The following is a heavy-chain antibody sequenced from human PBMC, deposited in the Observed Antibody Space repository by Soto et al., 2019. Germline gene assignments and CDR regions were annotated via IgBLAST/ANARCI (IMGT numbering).Heavy chain of an antibody. J-gene: IGHJ6*02. CDR3: ASKIVVVPAAIVYYYYGMDV. CDR2: IIPIFGTA. D-gene: IGHD2-2*01. V-gene: IGHV1-69*01. CDR1: GGTSSSYA. Sequence: QVQLVQSGAEVKKPGSSVKVSCKASGGTSSSYAISWVRQAPGQGLEWMGGIIPIFGTANYAQKFQGRVTITADESTSTAYMELSSLRSEDTAVYYCASKIVVVPAAIVYYYYGMDVWGQGTTVTVSS.